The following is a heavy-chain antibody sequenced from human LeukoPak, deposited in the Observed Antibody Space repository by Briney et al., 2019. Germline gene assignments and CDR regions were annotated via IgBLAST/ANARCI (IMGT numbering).Heavy chain of an antibody. CDR1: EFTFVRYA. D-gene: IGHD6-13*01. V-gene: IGHV3-48*04. CDR2: ISSSSAKI. J-gene: IGHJ6*03. Sequence: GGSQRLSCAASEFTFVRYAMNWVRQAPGKGLEWFSYISSSSAKIDYAESVKGRFTISRDNSKNSLYMQMDSLRAEDTAVHYCARDPSYASSWYHYMDVWGKGTTVTVSS. CDR3: ARDPSYASSWYHYMDV.